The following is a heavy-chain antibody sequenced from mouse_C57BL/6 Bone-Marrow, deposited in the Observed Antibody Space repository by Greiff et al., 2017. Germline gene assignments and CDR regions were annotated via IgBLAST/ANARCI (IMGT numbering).Heavy chain of an antibody. CDR1: GFPFSSYA. Sequence: DVKLVESGGGLVKPGGSLKLSCAASGFPFSSYAMSWVRQTPEKRLEWVATISDGGSYTYYPDNVKGRFTISRDNAKNNLYLQMSHLKSEDTAMYYCARDGAYYGSRAYWGQGTLVTVSA. V-gene: IGHV5-4*01. CDR2: ISDGGSYT. CDR3: ARDGAYYGSRAY. J-gene: IGHJ3*01. D-gene: IGHD1-1*01.